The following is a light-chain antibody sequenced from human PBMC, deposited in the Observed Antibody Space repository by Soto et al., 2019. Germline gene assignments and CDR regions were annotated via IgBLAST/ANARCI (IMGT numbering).Light chain of an antibody. CDR1: QSVSSY. Sequence: DIVLTQSPVTLSLSPGERATLSCRASQSVSSYLAWYQQKPGQAPRLLIYDASNRATGIPARFSGGGSGTDITLTIDNLEPEDFAIYYCQQRSNWPPITFGQGTRLEIK. J-gene: IGKJ5*01. CDR3: QQRSNWPPIT. V-gene: IGKV3-11*01. CDR2: DAS.